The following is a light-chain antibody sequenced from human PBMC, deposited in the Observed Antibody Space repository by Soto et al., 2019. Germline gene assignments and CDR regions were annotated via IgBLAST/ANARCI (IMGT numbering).Light chain of an antibody. CDR1: SSNIGSST. CDR3: ATWDDNLNGWV. CDR2: SDS. Sequence: QSVLTQPPSASGTPGQRVTISCSGASSNIGSSTVNWYQHLPGTAPKLLVHSDSQRPSGLPDRFSGSKSGTSASLAISGLQSEDEADYYCATWDDNLNGWVFGGGTKLTVL. J-gene: IGLJ3*02. V-gene: IGLV1-44*01.